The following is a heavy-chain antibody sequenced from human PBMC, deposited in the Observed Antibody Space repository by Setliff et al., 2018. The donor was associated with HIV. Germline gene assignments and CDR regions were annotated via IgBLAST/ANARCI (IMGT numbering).Heavy chain of an antibody. J-gene: IGHJ6*03. CDR2: ITSSSNYI. CDR1: GFTFSNYW. V-gene: IGHV3-21*01. Sequence: GGSLRLSCAASGFTFSNYWMHWVRQAPGKGLVWVSSITSSSNYIYYADSLQGRFTISRNNAKNSLYLQMNSLRAEDTAMYYCARDRRRYDIVTLHYMDVWGKGTTVTVSS. D-gene: IGHD3-9*01. CDR3: ARDRRRYDIVTLHYMDV.